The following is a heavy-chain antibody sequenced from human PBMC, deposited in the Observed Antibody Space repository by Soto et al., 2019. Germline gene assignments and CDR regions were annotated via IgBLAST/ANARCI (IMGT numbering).Heavy chain of an antibody. CDR3: SGCSGGACHKNYGMDV. CDR1: GFTFSSCT. D-gene: IGHD2-15*01. CDR2: ISPSSGHI. Sequence: EVHLVESGGGLVKPGGSLRLSCAVSGFTFSSCTMNWVSQAPGKGLEWVSSISPSSGHIYYADSVKGRVTISRDNAKNSLFLQMNSLRGEDTAVYYCSGCSGGACHKNYGMDVWGQGTTVTVSS. V-gene: IGHV3-21*06. J-gene: IGHJ6*02.